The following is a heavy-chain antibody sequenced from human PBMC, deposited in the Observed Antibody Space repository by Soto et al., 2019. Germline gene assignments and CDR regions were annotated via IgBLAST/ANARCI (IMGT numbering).Heavy chain of an antibody. CDR3: ARAYYYDSRLMKYFQH. CDR1: GGSFSGYY. J-gene: IGHJ1*01. CDR2: INHSGST. V-gene: IGHV4-34*01. Sequence: QVQLQQWGAGLLKPSETLSLTCAVYGGSFSGYYWSWIRQPPGKGLEWIGEINHSGSTNYNPSLKSRVTISVDTSKNQFSLKLSSVTAADTAVYYCARAYYYDSRLMKYFQHWGQGTLVTVSS. D-gene: IGHD3-22*01.